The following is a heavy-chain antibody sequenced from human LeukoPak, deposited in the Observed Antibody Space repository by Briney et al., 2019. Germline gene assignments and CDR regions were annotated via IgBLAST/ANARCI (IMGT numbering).Heavy chain of an antibody. CDR3: ARVGVDTAMADNDAFDI. CDR2: INAGNGNT. J-gene: IGHJ3*02. CDR1: GYTFTSYA. D-gene: IGHD5-18*01. Sequence: ASVKVSCKASGYTFTSYAMHWVRQAPGQRLEWMGWINAGNGNTKYSQEFQGRVTITRDTSASTDYMELSSLRSEDMAVYYCARVGVDTAMADNDAFDIWGQGTMVTVSS. V-gene: IGHV1-3*03.